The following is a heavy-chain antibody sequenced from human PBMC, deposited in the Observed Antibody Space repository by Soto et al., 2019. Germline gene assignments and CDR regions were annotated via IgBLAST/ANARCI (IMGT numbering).Heavy chain of an antibody. CDR1: GFTFSSYA. V-gene: IGHV3-23*01. Sequence: EVQLLESGGGLVQPGGSLRLSCAACGFTFSSYAMSWVRQAPGKGLEWVSAISGSGGSTYYADSVKGRFTISRDNSKNTLSLQMNSLRAEDTAVYYCASNVGISGWFGYDYYGMAVWGQVTTVTVA. CDR2: ISGSGGST. J-gene: IGHJ6*02. CDR3: ASNVGISGWFGYDYYGMAV. D-gene: IGHD6-13*01.